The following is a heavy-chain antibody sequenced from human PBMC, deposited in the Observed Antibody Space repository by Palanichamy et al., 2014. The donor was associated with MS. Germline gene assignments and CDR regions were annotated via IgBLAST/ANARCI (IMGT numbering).Heavy chain of an antibody. V-gene: IGHV4-61*02. CDR2: IYTSGST. D-gene: IGHD6-19*01. J-gene: IGHJ4*02. Sequence: QVQLRESGPGLVKPSQTLSLTCTVSGGSISSGSYYWSWIRQPAGKGLEWIGRIYTSGSTNYNPSLKSRVTISVDTSKNQFSLKLSSVTAADTAVYYCAREHIAVAGGLVLDYWGQGTLVTVSS. CDR3: AREHIAVAGGLVLDY. CDR1: GGSISSGSYY.